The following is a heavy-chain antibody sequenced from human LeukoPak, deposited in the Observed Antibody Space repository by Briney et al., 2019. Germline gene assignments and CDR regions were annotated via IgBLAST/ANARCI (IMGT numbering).Heavy chain of an antibody. D-gene: IGHD3-22*01. CDR3: ARRLVSYYDSSGYDAFDI. J-gene: IGHJ3*02. Sequence: PSETLSLTCTVSGGSISSSSYYWGWIRQPPGKGLEWIGRIYYSGSTYYNPSLKSRVTISVDTSKNQFSLKLSSATAADTAVYYCARRLVSYYDSSGYDAFDIWGQGTMVTVSS. CDR2: IYYSGST. V-gene: IGHV4-39*01. CDR1: GGSISSSSYY.